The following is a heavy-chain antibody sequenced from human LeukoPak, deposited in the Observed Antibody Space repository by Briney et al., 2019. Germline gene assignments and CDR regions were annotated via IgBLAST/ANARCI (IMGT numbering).Heavy chain of an antibody. CDR2: ITGSGGGT. CDR1: GSTFSNYA. V-gene: IGHV3-23*01. CDR3: AKDRWVSGSDNYYTLFDY. Sequence: GGSLRLSCAAFGSTFSNYAINWVRQAPGKGLEWVSSITGSGGGTYYADSVKGRFNISRDNSKNTLYLQMNSLRAEDTAVYYCAKDRWVSGSDNYYTLFDYWGQGTLVTVSS. J-gene: IGHJ4*02. D-gene: IGHD3-10*01.